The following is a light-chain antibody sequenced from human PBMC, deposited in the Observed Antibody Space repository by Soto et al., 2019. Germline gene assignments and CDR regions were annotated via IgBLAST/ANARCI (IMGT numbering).Light chain of an antibody. CDR2: GAS. J-gene: IGKJ1*01. CDR1: ESVSTD. V-gene: IGKV3-15*01. Sequence: EIVMRQSPATLSLSPGERATLSCRASESVSTDLAWYQQKAGQAPRLLIYGASTRATGIPARFSGSGSGTEFTLTISSLQSEDFAVYYCQQYSIWRTFGQGTKVDIK. CDR3: QQYSIWRT.